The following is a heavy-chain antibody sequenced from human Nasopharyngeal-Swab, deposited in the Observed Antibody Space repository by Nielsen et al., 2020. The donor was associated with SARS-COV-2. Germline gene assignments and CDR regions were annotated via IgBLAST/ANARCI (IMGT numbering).Heavy chain of an antibody. D-gene: IGHD1-26*01. Sequence: ASVKVSCKASGYNFTSYGISWVRQAPGQGLEWMGWISAYTGYTKYAQKLQGRVTMTTDTSTTTAYLELRSLRSDDPAVYYFARVRVGDTRDRAPYYYYGMDVWGQGTTVTVSS. CDR3: ARVRVGDTRDRAPYYYYGMDV. CDR2: ISAYTGYT. J-gene: IGHJ6*02. CDR1: GYNFTSYG. V-gene: IGHV1-18*01.